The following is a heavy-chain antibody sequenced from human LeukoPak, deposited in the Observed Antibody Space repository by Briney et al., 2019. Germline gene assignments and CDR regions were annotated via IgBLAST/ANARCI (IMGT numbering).Heavy chain of an antibody. J-gene: IGHJ4*02. Sequence: PSQTLSLTCAISGDSVSSDGVAWNWIRLSTSRGLEWLGRTYYRSKWFSDYAESVKSRIIIDPDTSKNQFSLQLNSVTPEDTAVYYCARDLYCSTYSCSFDNWGQGTLVTVSS. D-gene: IGHD6-6*01. CDR1: GDSVSSDGVA. CDR3: ARDLYCSTYSCSFDN. CDR2: TYYRSKWFS. V-gene: IGHV6-1*01.